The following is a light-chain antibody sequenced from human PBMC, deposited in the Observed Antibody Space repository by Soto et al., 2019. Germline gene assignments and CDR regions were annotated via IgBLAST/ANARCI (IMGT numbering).Light chain of an antibody. CDR2: GAS. CDR3: QQLNAYPLT. Sequence: DIQLTQSPSTLSASLTDRVTITCRASQSVSSWLAWYQQKPGKAPKLLIYGASTLQSGVPARFSGSGSGTDFTLTISNLQPEDFATYYCQQLNAYPLTFGQGTRLEIK. J-gene: IGKJ5*01. V-gene: IGKV1-5*01. CDR1: QSVSSW.